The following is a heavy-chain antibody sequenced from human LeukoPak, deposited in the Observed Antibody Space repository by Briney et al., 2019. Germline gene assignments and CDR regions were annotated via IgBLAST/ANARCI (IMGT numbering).Heavy chain of an antibody. D-gene: IGHD1-7*01. J-gene: IGHJ4*02. V-gene: IGHV5-51*01. CDR3: ARHSSNSVGTTGDFDY. CDR1: GYSFTSYW. CDR2: IYPGDSDT. Sequence: GESLKISCKGSGYSFTSYWIGWVRQMPGKGLEWMGIIYPGDSDTRYSPSFQGRVTISADKSISTAYLQWSSLKASDTAMYCCARHSSNSVGTTGDFDYWGQGTLVTVSS.